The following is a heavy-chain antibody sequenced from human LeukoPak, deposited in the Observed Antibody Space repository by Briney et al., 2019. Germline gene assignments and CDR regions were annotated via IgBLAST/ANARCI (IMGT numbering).Heavy chain of an antibody. V-gene: IGHV3-30*18. CDR1: GFTFSSYG. CDR2: ISYDGSNK. CDR3: AKDGREDTATDRFPFDI. D-gene: IGHD5-18*01. Sequence: QPGGSLRLSCAASGFTFSSYGMHWVRQAPGKGLEWVAVISYDGSNKYYADSVKGRFTISRDNSKNTLYLQMNSLRAEDTAVYYCAKDGREDTATDRFPFDIWGQGTMVTVSS. J-gene: IGHJ3*02.